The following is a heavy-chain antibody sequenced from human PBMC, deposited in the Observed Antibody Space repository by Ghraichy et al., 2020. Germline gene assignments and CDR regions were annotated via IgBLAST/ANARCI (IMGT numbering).Heavy chain of an antibody. D-gene: IGHD2-2*02. CDR3: ARGGLAAIWYAFHI. J-gene: IGHJ3*02. Sequence: SQTLSLTCAISGESVSSNSAAWNWIRQSPSRGLEWLGRTYYRSKWNNDYALSVKSRITINPDTAKNQFSLQLNSVTPEDTAIYYCARGGLAAIWYAFHIWGQGTMVTVSS. CDR2: TYYRSKWNN. CDR1: GESVSSNSAA. V-gene: IGHV6-1*01.